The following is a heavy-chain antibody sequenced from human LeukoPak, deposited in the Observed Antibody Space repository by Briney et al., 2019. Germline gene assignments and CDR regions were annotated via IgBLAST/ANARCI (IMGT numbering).Heavy chain of an antibody. V-gene: IGHV4-34*01. CDR2: INHSGST. CDR1: GGSFSGHY. D-gene: IGHD3-3*01. CDR3: ARGVFWSGYPLYLRFDP. Sequence: SETLSLTCAVYGGSFSGHYWSWIRRPPGKGLEWIGEINHSGSTNYNPSLKSRVTISVDTSKNQFSLKLSSVTAADTAVYYCARGVFWSGYPLYLRFDPWGQGTLVTVSS. J-gene: IGHJ5*02.